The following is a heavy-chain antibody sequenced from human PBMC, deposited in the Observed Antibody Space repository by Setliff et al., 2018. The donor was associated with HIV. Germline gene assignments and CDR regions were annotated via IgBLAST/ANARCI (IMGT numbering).Heavy chain of an antibody. V-gene: IGHV4-61*09. J-gene: IGHJ4*02. CDR1: GYSISSGYY. Sequence: SETLSLTCSVSGYSISSGYYWTWIRQPAGKGLEWIGHIYTSGSTNYNPSLKSRVTISVATSTNQFSLKLSSVTAADTAVYYCARGRRSSGWYVYHWGQGTLVTVSS. CDR3: ARGRRSSGWYVYH. CDR2: IYTSGST. D-gene: IGHD6-19*01.